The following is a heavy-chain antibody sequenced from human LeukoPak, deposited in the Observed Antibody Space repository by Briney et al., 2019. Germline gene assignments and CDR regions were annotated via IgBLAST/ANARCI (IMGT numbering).Heavy chain of an antibody. J-gene: IGHJ4*02. CDR3: ARWYSSSQN. V-gene: IGHV4-34*01. Sequence: SETLSLTCAVYGGSFSGYYWSWIRQPPGKGLEWIGEINHSGSTNYNPSLKSQVTISVDTSKNQFSLKLSSVTAADTAVYYCARWYSSSQNWGQGTLVTVSS. CDR2: INHSGST. CDR1: GGSFSGYY. D-gene: IGHD6-13*01.